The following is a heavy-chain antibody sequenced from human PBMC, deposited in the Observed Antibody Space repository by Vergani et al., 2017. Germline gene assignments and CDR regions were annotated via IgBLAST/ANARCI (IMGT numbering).Heavy chain of an antibody. CDR2: IYYSGST. CDR3: AIHPHVVPAAIHYFDY. D-gene: IGHD2-2*01. CDR1: GGSISSSSYY. J-gene: IGHJ4*02. V-gene: IGHV4-39*01. Sequence: QLQLQESGPGLVKPSETLSLTCTVSGGSISSSSYYWGWLRQPPGKGLEWIGSIYYSGSTYYNPSLKSRVTISVDTSKNQFSLKLSSVTAADTAVYYCAIHPHVVPAAIHYFDYWGQGTLVTVSS.